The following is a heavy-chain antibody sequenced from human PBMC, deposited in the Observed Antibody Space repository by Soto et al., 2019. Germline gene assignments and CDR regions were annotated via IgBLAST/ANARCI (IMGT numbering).Heavy chain of an antibody. CDR3: ARDQGGSYDSWFDP. CDR1: TFSMYS. J-gene: IGHJ5*02. D-gene: IGHD1-26*01. Sequence: GGSLRLSCTFTFSMYSMNWVRQAPGKGLEWVASISSGSAYIKYAESVKGRFTISRDNTKNSLHLQMNSLRAEDTAIYHCARDQGGSYDSWFDPWGKGTLVTVSS. V-gene: IGHV3-21*06. CDR2: ISSGSAYI.